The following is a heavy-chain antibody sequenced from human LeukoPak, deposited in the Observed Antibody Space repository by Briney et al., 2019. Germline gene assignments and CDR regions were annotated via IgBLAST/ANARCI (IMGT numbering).Heavy chain of an antibody. CDR1: GYTFTRYR. CDR3: ATSPLGEKADY. J-gene: IGHJ4*02. D-gene: IGHD7-27*01. V-gene: IGHV1-18*01. CDR2: ISAYNGNT. Sequence: ASVKVSCEPSGYTFTRYRISWVRQAPGHGPEWMGWISAYNGNTKYAQKLQGRVTMTTDTSTSTAYMELRSLRSDDTAVYYCATSPLGEKADYWGQGTLVTVSS.